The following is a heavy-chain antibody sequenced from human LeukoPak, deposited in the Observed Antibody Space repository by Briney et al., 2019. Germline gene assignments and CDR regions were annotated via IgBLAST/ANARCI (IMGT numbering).Heavy chain of an antibody. CDR3: ARHWETSSWYVDY. CDR2: IYYSGST. J-gene: IGHJ4*02. CDR1: GGSISSYY. D-gene: IGHD6-13*01. Sequence: SETLSLTCTVTGGSISSYYWSWIRQPPGKGLEWIGYIYYSGSTKYNPSLKSRVTISVDTSRNQLSLKLSSVTAADTAVYYCARHWETSSWYVDYWGQGTLVTV. V-gene: IGHV4-59*08.